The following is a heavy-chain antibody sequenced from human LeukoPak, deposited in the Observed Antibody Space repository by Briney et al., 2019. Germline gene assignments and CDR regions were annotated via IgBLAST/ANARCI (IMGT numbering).Heavy chain of an antibody. J-gene: IGHJ5*02. CDR1: GSSFTTYW. CDR2: IYPGDSEI. Sequence: NTGESLQISCKGSGSSFTTYWIAWVRQMPGKGLEWMGIIYPGDSEIRYSPSFQGQVTISVDKSISTAYLQWSSLKTSDTAMYYCARRPSGGSTWFDPWGQGTLVTVSS. CDR3: ARRPSGGSTWFDP. D-gene: IGHD2-8*02. V-gene: IGHV5-51*01.